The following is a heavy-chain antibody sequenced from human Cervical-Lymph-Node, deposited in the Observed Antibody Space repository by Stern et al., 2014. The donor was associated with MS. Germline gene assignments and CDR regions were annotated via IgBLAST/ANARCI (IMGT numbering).Heavy chain of an antibody. V-gene: IGHV3-33*01. CDR1: GFTFNSHA. CDR2: IWYDGSEK. Sequence: QVQLVQSGGGVVPPGRSLRLACAASGFTFNSHAMHWVRQAPGKGLEWVAIIWYDGSEKYYADSVKGRFTIARDNSKNTVYLQMNSVRAEDTALYYCARDVYYSDNDRPLDVWGQGTTVTVSS. CDR3: ARDVYYSDNDRPLDV. J-gene: IGHJ6*02. D-gene: IGHD3-22*01.